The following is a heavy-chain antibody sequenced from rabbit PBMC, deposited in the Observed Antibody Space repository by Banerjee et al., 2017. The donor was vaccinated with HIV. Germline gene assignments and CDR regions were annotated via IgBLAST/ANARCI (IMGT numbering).Heavy chain of an antibody. CDR3: ARNTGYAGAGWTTLNL. CDR1: GFSFTSSNY. J-gene: IGHJ4*01. D-gene: IGHD4-2*01. CDR2: INTGSGSA. Sequence: QSLEESGGDLVKPGASLTLTCTASGFSFTSSNYMCWVRQAPGKGLEWIGFINTGSGSAYYASWAKGRFTISKTSSTTVTLQMTSLTAADTATYFCARNTGYAGAGWTTLNLWGPGTLVTVS. V-gene: IGHV1S40*01.